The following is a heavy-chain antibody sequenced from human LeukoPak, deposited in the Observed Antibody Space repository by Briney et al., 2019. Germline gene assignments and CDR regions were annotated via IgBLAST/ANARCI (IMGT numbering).Heavy chain of an antibody. V-gene: IGHV3-9*01. Sequence: GGSLRLSCAASGFTFSSYSMNWVRQAPGKGLEWVSGISWNSGSIAYADSVKGRFTISRDNAKNSLYLQMNSLRAEDTALYYCAKGLRITMVRGGFDYWGQGTLVTVSS. CDR2: ISWNSGSI. CDR1: GFTFSSYS. CDR3: AKGLRITMVRGGFDY. D-gene: IGHD3-10*01. J-gene: IGHJ4*02.